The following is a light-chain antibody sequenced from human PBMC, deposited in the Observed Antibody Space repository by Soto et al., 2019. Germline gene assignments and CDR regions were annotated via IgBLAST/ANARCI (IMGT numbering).Light chain of an antibody. J-gene: IGKJ4*01. CDR3: QQYFDVPFT. CDR1: RSVLYKSNNKNH. CDR2: WAS. V-gene: IGKV4-1*01. Sequence: DIVLTQSPDSLAVSLGERATMNCKCSRSVLYKSNNKNHLAWYQQKPGQPPQLIIYWASTRESGVPERSSGSGSGTDFTLTISSLEAEDVAFYWCQQYFDVPFTFGGGTKVDIK.